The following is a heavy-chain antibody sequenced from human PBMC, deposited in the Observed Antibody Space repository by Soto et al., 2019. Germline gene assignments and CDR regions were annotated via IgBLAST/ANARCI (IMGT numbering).Heavy chain of an antibody. CDR3: ARDLAVAGTSRTRWWYYS. Sequence: ASVKVSCKAPGYTFTSYGISWVRQAPGQGLEWMGWISAYNGNTNYAQKLQGRVTMTTDPSTSTAYMELRSLRSDDTAVYYCARDLAVAGTSRTRWWYYSWGQGTLVSVSS. J-gene: IGHJ5*01. CDR2: ISAYNGNT. CDR1: GYTFTSYG. V-gene: IGHV1-18*01. D-gene: IGHD6-19*01.